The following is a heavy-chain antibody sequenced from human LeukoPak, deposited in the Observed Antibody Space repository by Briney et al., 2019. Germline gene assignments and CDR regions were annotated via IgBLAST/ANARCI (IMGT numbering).Heavy chain of an antibody. CDR2: IYYSGST. CDR3: ARETKRFLPPHHGHLDY. D-gene: IGHD3-3*01. Sequence: SETLSLTCTVSGGSISSYYWSWIRQPPGKGLEWIGYIYYSGSTNYNPSLKSRVTISVDTAKNQFSLKLSSVTAADTAVYYCARETKRFLPPHHGHLDYWGQGTLVTVSS. CDR1: GGSISSYY. V-gene: IGHV4-59*01. J-gene: IGHJ4*02.